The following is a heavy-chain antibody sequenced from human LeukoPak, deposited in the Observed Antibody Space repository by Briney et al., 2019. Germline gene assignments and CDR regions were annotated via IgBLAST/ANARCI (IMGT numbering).Heavy chain of an antibody. Sequence: ASVKVSCKASGGTFSSYAISWVRQAPGQGLEWMGGIIPIFGTANYAQKFQGRVTITADESTSTAYMELSSLRSEDTAVYYCASSVSGYSGYDWPYYFDYWGQGTLVTVSS. J-gene: IGHJ4*02. D-gene: IGHD5-12*01. CDR2: IIPIFGTA. CDR1: GGTFSSYA. V-gene: IGHV1-69*13. CDR3: ASSVSGYSGYDWPYYFDY.